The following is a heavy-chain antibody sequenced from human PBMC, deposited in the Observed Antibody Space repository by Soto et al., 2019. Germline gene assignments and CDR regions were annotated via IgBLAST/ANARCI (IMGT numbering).Heavy chain of an antibody. D-gene: IGHD2-21*02. CDR3: ARGDRGAFDL. J-gene: IGHJ3*01. Sequence: PGGSLRLSCAASGFTLRSYSMNWVRQAPGKGLVWVSRIHSDGSSTTYADSVKGRFTISRDNAKNTLYLQMNSLRAEDTAVYYCARGDRGAFDLWGQGTMVTVSS. CDR1: GFTLRSYS. V-gene: IGHV3-74*01. CDR2: IHSDGSST.